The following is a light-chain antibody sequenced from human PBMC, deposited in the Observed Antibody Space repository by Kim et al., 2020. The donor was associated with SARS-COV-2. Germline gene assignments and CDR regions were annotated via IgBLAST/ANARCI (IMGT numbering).Light chain of an antibody. CDR1: SSYVGGFNY. J-gene: IGLJ2*01. CDR3: SSYGGSNNLL. V-gene: IGLV2-8*01. Sequence: GRSVAISFTGTSSYVGGFNYVSWYQHHPGTAPQLMIYEVSKRPSGVPDRFSGSKSDNTASLTVSGLQAEDEADYYCSSYGGSNNLLFGGGTKLTVL. CDR2: EVS.